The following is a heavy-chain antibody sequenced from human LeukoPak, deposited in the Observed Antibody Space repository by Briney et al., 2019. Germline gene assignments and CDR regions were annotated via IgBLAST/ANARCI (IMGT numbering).Heavy chain of an antibody. Sequence: GGSLRLSCAASGFTFRNYGMHWVRQAPGKGLEWAAVISYDGSNKYYADSVKGRFTISRDNSKNTLYLQMNSLRAGDTAVYYCARDQDIVVVPATNGFDYWGQGTLVTVSS. D-gene: IGHD2-2*01. V-gene: IGHV3-30*03. J-gene: IGHJ4*02. CDR3: ARDQDIVVVPATNGFDY. CDR2: ISYDGSNK. CDR1: GFTFRNYG.